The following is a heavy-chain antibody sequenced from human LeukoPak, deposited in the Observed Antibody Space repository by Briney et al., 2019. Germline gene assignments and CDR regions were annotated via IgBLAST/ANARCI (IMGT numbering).Heavy chain of an antibody. CDR2: ISWNSGSI. CDR1: GFTFDDYA. Sequence: LGGSLRLSCAASGFTFDDYAMHWVRQAPGKGLEWVSGISWNSGSIGYADSVKGRFTISRDNAKNSLYLQMNSLRAEDTALYYCAKGYYDSSGPPFDPWGQGTLVTVSS. D-gene: IGHD3-22*01. J-gene: IGHJ5*02. CDR3: AKGYYDSSGPPFDP. V-gene: IGHV3-9*01.